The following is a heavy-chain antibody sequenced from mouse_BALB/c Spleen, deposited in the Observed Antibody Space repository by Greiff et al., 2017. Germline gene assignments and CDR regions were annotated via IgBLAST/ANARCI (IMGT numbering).Heavy chain of an antibody. V-gene: IGHV5-6-5*01. J-gene: IGHJ2*01. CDR1: GFTFSSYA. D-gene: IGHD2-1*01. Sequence: EVMLVESGGGLVKPGGSLKLSCAASGFTFSSYAMSWVRQTPEKRLEWVASISSGCSTYYPDSVKGRFTISRDNARNILYLQMSSLRSEDTAMYYCARYGNYPFDYWGQGTTLTVSS. CDR2: ISSGCST. CDR3: ARYGNYPFDY.